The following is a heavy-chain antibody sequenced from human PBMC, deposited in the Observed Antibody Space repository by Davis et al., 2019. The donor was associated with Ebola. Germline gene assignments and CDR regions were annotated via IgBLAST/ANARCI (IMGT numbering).Heavy chain of an antibody. V-gene: IGHV3-30-3*01. D-gene: IGHD1-14*01. CDR1: GFTFSSYA. CDR3: ASGTAAWF. J-gene: IGHJ4*02. Sequence: GESLKISCAASGFTFSSYAMHWVRQAPGKGLEWVAVISYDGSNKYYADSVKGRFTISRDNSKNTLYLQMNSLRAEDTAMYYCASGTAAWFWGQGTLVTVSS. CDR2: ISYDGSNK.